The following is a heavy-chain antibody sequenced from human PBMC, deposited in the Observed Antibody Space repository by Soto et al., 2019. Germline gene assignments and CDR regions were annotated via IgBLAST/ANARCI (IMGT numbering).Heavy chain of an antibody. V-gene: IGHV1-69*13. CDR1: GGTFSSYA. J-gene: IGHJ6*02. CDR2: IIPIFGTA. CDR3: VYCSGGSCYFGLEDV. D-gene: IGHD2-15*01. Sequence: ASVKVSCKASGGTFSSYAISWVRQAPGQGLEWMGGIIPIFGTANYAQKFQGRVTITADESTSTAYMELSSLRSEDTAVYYCVYCSGGSCYFGLEDVWGQGTTVTVSS.